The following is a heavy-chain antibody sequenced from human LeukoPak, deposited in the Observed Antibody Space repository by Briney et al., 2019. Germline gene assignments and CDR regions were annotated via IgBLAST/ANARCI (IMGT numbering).Heavy chain of an antibody. CDR1: GFTFSSYG. CDR3: AKGADMYDVFDI. J-gene: IGHJ3*02. V-gene: IGHV3-30*18. CDR2: ISYDGSNE. Sequence: GGSLRLSCAASGFTFSSYGMHWVRQAPGKGLEWVAVISYDGSNEYYADSVKGRFTISRDNSKNTLYLQMNSLRAEDTAVYYCAKGADMYDVFDIWGQGTMVTVSS.